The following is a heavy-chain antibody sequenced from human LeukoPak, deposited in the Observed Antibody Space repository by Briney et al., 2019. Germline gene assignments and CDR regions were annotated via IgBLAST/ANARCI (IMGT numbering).Heavy chain of an antibody. CDR3: ARSKLLWFGELSQDYFDY. D-gene: IGHD3-10*01. CDR1: AFTFSNYW. J-gene: IGHJ4*02. CDR2: INSDGSNT. Sequence: GGSLRLSCAASAFTFSNYWMEWVRQAPGKGLVWVSRINSDGSNTNYADSVKGRFTISRDNAKNTLYLQMNSLRAEDTAVYYCARSKLLWFGELSQDYFDYWGQGTLVTVSS. V-gene: IGHV3-74*01.